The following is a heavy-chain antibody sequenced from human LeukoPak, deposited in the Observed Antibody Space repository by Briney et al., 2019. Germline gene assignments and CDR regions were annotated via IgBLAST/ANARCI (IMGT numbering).Heavy chain of an antibody. J-gene: IGHJ4*02. D-gene: IGHD4-17*01. Sequence: TGGSLRLSCAASGFTVSSYGMHWVRQAPGKGLEWVAVISYDGSNKYYADSVKGRFTISRDNSKNTLYLQMNSLRAEDTAVYYCAKVTTVTTRFDYWGQGTLVTVSS. CDR1: GFTVSSYG. CDR2: ISYDGSNK. CDR3: AKVTTVTTRFDY. V-gene: IGHV3-30*18.